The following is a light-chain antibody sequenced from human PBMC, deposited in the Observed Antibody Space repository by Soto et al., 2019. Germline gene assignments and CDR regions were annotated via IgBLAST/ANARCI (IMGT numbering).Light chain of an antibody. Sequence: EIVMTQSPFSIPVTPGHPASISCKSSQSLLHITGXXFLFWYLQKXGQSPQLLIYEVSTRVSGVPDRFSGSGSGTNFTLEISRVETDDVGIYYCMQSTQLPPTFGQGTRLEIK. CDR2: EVS. CDR3: MQSTQLPPT. V-gene: IGKV2D-29*02. CDR1: QSLLHITGXXF. J-gene: IGKJ5*01.